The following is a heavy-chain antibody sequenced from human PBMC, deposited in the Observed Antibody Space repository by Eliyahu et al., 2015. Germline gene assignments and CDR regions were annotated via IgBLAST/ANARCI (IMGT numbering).Heavy chain of an antibody. CDR1: GGSFSGYY. D-gene: IGHD4-23*01. J-gene: IGHJ6*03. Sequence: QVQLQQWGAGXLKPSETLSXTCAVYGGSFSGYYWSWIRQPPGKGLEWIGEINHRGSTNYNPSLKSRVTISEDTSKNQFSLKLSSVTAADTAVYYCARVVTGSYYYYMDVWGKGTTVTVSS. CDR3: ARVVTGSYYYYMDV. CDR2: INHRGST. V-gene: IGHV4-34*01.